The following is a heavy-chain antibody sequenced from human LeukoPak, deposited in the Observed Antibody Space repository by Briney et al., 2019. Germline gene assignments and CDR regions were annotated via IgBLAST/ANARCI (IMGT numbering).Heavy chain of an antibody. CDR1: GGSISSSSYY. Sequence: SETLSLTCTVSGGSISSSSYYWGWIRQPPGKGLEWIGSIYYSGSTYYNPSLKSRVTISVDTSKNQFSLKLSSVTAADTAVYYCARTGWLQRAGNYYYMDVWGKGTTVTVSS. V-gene: IGHV4-39*07. CDR2: IYYSGST. D-gene: IGHD5-24*01. CDR3: ARTGWLQRAGNYYYMDV. J-gene: IGHJ6*03.